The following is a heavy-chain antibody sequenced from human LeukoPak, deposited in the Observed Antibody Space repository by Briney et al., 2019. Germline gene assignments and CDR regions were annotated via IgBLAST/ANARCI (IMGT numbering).Heavy chain of an antibody. CDR3: ARDRVVGLAPFDP. Sequence: GASVKVSCKASGYTFTSYAMHWVRQAPGQSLEWMGWIHTDNGDTKYSHYFLGRVTITRDTSANTAYMELSSLRSEDTAVYYCARDRVVGLAPFDPWGQGTLVTVSS. V-gene: IGHV1-3*04. CDR2: IHTDNGDT. J-gene: IGHJ5*02. CDR1: GYTFTSYA. D-gene: IGHD2-15*01.